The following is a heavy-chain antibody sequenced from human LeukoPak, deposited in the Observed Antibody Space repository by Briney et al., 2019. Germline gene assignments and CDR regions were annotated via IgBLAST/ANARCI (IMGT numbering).Heavy chain of an antibody. CDR3: ARVYYYGSGSYWGHNWFDP. J-gene: IGHJ5*02. Sequence: ASVKVSCKAPGSNFINYAITWVRQAPGQGLEWMGRINPNSGGTNYAQKFQGRVTMTRDTSISTAYMELSRLRSDDTAVYYCARVYYYGSGSYWGHNWFDPWGQGTLVTVSS. CDR1: GSNFINYA. V-gene: IGHV1-2*06. CDR2: INPNSGGT. D-gene: IGHD3-10*01.